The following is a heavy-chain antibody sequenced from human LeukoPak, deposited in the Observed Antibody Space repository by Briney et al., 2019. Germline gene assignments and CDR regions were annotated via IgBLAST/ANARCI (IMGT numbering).Heavy chain of an antibody. Sequence: GGSLRLSCAASGFTFSSYSMNWVRQAPGKGLEWVSYISSSSSTIYYADSVKGRFTISRDNAKNSLYLQMNSLRAEDMALYYCAKDIAAAGYTFDYWGQGTLVTVSS. CDR1: GFTFSSYS. CDR2: ISSSSSTI. V-gene: IGHV3-48*04. J-gene: IGHJ4*02. CDR3: AKDIAAAGYTFDY. D-gene: IGHD6-13*01.